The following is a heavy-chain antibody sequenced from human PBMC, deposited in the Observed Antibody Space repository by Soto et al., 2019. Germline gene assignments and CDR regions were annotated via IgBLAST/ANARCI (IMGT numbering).Heavy chain of an antibody. D-gene: IGHD6-13*01. CDR3: ARDRSIAAAGNDY. J-gene: IGHJ4*02. Sequence: SVKVSCKASGDTFISYTISWVRQAPGQGLEWMGRIIPILGIANYAQKLQGRVTITADKSTSTAYMELSSLRSEDTAVYYCARDRSIAAAGNDYWGQGTLVTVSS. CDR2: IIPILGIA. V-gene: IGHV1-69*04. CDR1: GDTFISYT.